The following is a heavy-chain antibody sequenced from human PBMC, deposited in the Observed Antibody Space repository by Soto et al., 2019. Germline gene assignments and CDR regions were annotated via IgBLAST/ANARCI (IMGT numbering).Heavy chain of an antibody. D-gene: IGHD3-22*01. CDR3: ARDFVVIKGGNRVDP. Sequence: QVQLQESGPGLVKPSETLSLTCTVSGGSISSYYWSWIRQPAGKGLEWIGGIYSSGSTNYNPSLKGRVTVSVATSKNQFSLKLSSVTAADTAVYYCARDFVVIKGGNRVDPWGQGTLVTVSS. J-gene: IGHJ5*02. CDR2: IYSSGST. V-gene: IGHV4-4*07. CDR1: GGSISSYY.